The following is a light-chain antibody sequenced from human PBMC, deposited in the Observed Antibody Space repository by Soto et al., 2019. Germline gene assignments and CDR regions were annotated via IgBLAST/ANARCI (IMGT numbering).Light chain of an antibody. J-gene: IGKJ1*01. V-gene: IGKV3-20*01. CDR2: DAS. Sequence: EIVLTQSAGTLSLSPGERATLSCRASQSVRSRYLAWYQQKPGQAPRLLLYDASRRATGIPDRFTGSGSGTDFTLTISRLEPEDFAVYYCQQYGSSKTFGQGTKVEIK. CDR1: QSVRSRY. CDR3: QQYGSSKT.